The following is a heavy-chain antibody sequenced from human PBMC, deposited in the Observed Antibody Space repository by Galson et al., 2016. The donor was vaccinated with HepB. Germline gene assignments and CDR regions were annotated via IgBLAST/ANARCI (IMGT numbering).Heavy chain of an antibody. V-gene: IGHV3-30*04. CDR3: AGPITGTTRIRASFDL. CDR1: GFRFSSYS. J-gene: IGHJ4*02. CDR2: ISFDASLE. D-gene: IGHD1-20*01. Sequence: SLRLSCAASGFRFSSYSMNWVRQAPGKGLEWVAVISFDASLEYYADSVKGRFTISRDDSNKTLYLQMNSLRGEDTAVYYCAGPITGTTRIRASFDLWGQGTLVAVSS.